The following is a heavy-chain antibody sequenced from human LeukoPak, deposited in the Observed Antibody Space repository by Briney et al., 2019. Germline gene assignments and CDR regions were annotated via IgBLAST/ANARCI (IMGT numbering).Heavy chain of an antibody. V-gene: IGHV4-4*02. CDR1: GGSISSSNW. CDR2: IYHSGST. CDR3: ARVMDRILWFGESSEGYYFDY. D-gene: IGHD3-10*01. J-gene: IGHJ4*02. Sequence: SETLSLTCAVSGGSISSSNWWSWVRQPPGKGLEWIGEIYHSGSTNYNPSLKSRVTISVDKSKNQFSLKLSSVTAADTAVYYCARVMDRILWFGESSEGYYFDYWGQGTLVTVSS.